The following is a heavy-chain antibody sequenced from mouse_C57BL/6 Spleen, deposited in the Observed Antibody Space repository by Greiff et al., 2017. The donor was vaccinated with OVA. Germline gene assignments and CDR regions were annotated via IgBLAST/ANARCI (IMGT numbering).Heavy chain of an antibody. CDR1: GFTFSDYG. CDR2: ISSGSSTI. D-gene: IGHD2-4*01. Sequence: EVKLMESGGGLVKPGGSLKLSCAASGFTFSDYGMHWVRQAPEKGLEWVAYISSGSSTIYYADTVKGRFTISRDNAKNTLFLQMTSLRSEDTAMYYCARNSYDYIYFDYWGQGTTLTVSS. J-gene: IGHJ2*01. V-gene: IGHV5-17*01. CDR3: ARNSYDYIYFDY.